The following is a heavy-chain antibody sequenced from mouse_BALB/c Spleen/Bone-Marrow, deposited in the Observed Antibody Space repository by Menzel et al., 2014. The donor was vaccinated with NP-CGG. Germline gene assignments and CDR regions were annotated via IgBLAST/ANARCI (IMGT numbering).Heavy chain of an antibody. Sequence: QVQLQQSGPELVKPGASVKISCKASGYAFSTSWMNWVKRRPGQGLEWIGRIYPGDGDTNYNGKFKGKATLTADKSSSTAYMQLSSLTSVDSAVYFCARSDGYRAMDYWGHGTSVTVSS. CDR1: GYAFSTSW. CDR3: ARSDGYRAMDY. CDR2: IYPGDGDT. D-gene: IGHD2-3*01. J-gene: IGHJ4*01. V-gene: IGHV1-82*01.